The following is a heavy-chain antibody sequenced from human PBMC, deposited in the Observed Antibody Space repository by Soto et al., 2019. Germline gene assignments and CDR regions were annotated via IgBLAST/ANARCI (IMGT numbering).Heavy chain of an antibody. Sequence: PGGNLRLTCVAPGFNFSSNSMKWVRQAPGKGLEWVAVISYDGSNKYYADSVKGRFTISRDNSKNTLYLQMNSLRAEDTAVYYCATYSSGWFTFQFGPFDYWGQGTLVIVS. CDR3: ATYSSGWFTFQFGPFDY. CDR2: ISYDGSNK. CDR1: GFNFSSNS. V-gene: IGHV3-30*03. J-gene: IGHJ4*02. D-gene: IGHD6-19*01.